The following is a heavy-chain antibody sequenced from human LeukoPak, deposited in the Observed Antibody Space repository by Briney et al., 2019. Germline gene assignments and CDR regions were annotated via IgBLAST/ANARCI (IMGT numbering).Heavy chain of an antibody. V-gene: IGHV3-48*01. Sequence: GGSLRLSCAASGSTFSLYSMNWVRQAPGKGLEWVSYISSSSSTISYADSVEGRFTISRDNVRNSLSLQINSLRAEDTAVYYCARDPGLTGYYFDYWGQGTLVTVSS. D-gene: IGHD3-9*01. CDR3: ARDPGLTGYYFDY. CDR2: ISSSSSTI. J-gene: IGHJ4*02. CDR1: GSTFSLYS.